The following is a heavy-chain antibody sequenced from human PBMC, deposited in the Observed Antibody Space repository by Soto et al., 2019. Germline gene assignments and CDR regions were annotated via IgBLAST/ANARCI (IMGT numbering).Heavy chain of an antibody. CDR1: GFTFSTHL. CDR2: IDRDSSSI. D-gene: IGHD4-17*01. Sequence: EEHLVESGGGLAQPGGSLRLSCAASGFTFSTHLMNWVRQPPGKGLEWVSSIDRDSSSIYYADSVKGRFTISRDNAKNSLYLQMDSLRADDTAVYYCLNGDYYVGQGTLVTVSS. J-gene: IGHJ4*02. CDR3: LNGDYY. V-gene: IGHV3-48*01.